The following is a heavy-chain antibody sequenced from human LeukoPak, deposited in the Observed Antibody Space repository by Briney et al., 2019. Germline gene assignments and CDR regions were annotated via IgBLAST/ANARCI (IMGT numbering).Heavy chain of an antibody. CDR2: INPNSGGT. Sequence: GASVKVSCKASGYTFTGYYMHWVRQAPGQGLEWMGWINPNSGGTNYAQKFQGRVTMTRDPSISTAYMELSRLRSDDTAVYYCLRDIAARGGYYGMDVWGQGTTVTVSS. D-gene: IGHD6-6*01. J-gene: IGHJ6*02. V-gene: IGHV1-2*02. CDR1: GYTFTGYY. CDR3: LRDIAARGGYYGMDV.